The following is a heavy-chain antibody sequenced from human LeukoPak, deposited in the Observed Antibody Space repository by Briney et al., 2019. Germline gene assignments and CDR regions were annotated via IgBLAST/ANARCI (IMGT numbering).Heavy chain of an antibody. Sequence: ASVKVSCKASGGTFSSSAISWVRQAPGQWLEWMGGIIPIFGTANYAQKFQGRVTITADESTSTAYMELSSLRSEDTAVYYCARGLAAGRHNWFDPWGQGTLVTVSS. CDR1: GGTFSSSA. J-gene: IGHJ5*02. CDR2: IIPIFGTA. D-gene: IGHD6-13*01. V-gene: IGHV1-69*13. CDR3: ARGLAAGRHNWFDP.